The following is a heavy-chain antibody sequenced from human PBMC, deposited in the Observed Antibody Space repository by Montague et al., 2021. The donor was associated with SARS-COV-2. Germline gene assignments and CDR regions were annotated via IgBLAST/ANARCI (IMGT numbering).Heavy chain of an antibody. CDR1: GVVERRRR. J-gene: IGHJ4*02. CDR3: ARGARQGYGFRLGSSDS. V-gene: IGHV4-34*01. D-gene: IGHD3-10*01. Sequence: SETLSLTCTVSGVVERRRRSEEHTYDLQSPMEFVWRLLHGKNTNYNPSLKSRVTMSVDTSKNQFSLKLSSVTAADTAVYYCARGARQGYGFRLGSSDSWGKGTLVTVSS. CDR2: LLHGKNT.